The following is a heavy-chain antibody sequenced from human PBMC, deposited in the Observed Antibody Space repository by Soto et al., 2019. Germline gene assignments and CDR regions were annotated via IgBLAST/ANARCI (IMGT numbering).Heavy chain of an antibody. D-gene: IGHD6-13*01. CDR1: GFTFSSYG. CDR3: ARNGIAAARYGMDV. CDR2: IWYDGSNK. Sequence: VQLVESGGGVVQPGRSLRLSCAASGFTFSSYGMHWVRQAPGKGLEWVAVIWYDGSNKYYADSVKGRFTISRDNSKNTLYLQMNSLRAEDTAVYYCARNGIAAARYGMDVWGQGTTVTVSS. V-gene: IGHV3-33*01. J-gene: IGHJ6*02.